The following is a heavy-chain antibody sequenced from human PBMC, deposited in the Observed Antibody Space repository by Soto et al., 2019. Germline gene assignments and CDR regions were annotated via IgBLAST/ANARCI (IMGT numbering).Heavy chain of an antibody. CDR1: GFTFTSSA. D-gene: IGHD6-19*01. CDR2: IVVGSGNT. J-gene: IGHJ6*02. Sequence: SVKVSCKASGFTFTSSAMQWVRQARGQRLEWIGWIVVGSGNTNYAQKFQERVIITRDMSTSTAYMELSSLRSEDTAVYYCAADSSGWLRGYYYYGMDVWGQGTTVTVSS. CDR3: AADSSGWLRGYYYYGMDV. V-gene: IGHV1-58*02.